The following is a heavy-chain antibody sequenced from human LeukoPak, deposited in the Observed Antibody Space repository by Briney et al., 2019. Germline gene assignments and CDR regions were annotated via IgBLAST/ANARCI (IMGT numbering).Heavy chain of an antibody. D-gene: IGHD2-8*01. CDR3: ATLMAHLDY. CDR1: GYSFTSYG. Sequence: ASVKVSCKASGYSFTSYGITWVRQAPGQGLEWMGWINPNSGDTNYAQKFQGRVTMTRDTTISTAYVELSRLRSDDTAVFYCATLMAHLDYWGQGTLVTVSS. V-gene: IGHV1-2*02. CDR2: INPNSGDT. J-gene: IGHJ4*02.